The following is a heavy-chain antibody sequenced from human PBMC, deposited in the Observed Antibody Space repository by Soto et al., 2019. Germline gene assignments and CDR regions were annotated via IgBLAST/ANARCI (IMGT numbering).Heavy chain of an antibody. CDR2: IYPGDSDT. J-gene: IGHJ4*02. V-gene: IGHV5-51*01. D-gene: IGHD3-16*01. CDR3: VKRGPHYFDY. Sequence: WLSWLRQMPGKGLEWMGIIYPGDSDTRYNPSFQGQVTISADKSLSTAYLQWSSLKASDTAMYYCVKRGPHYFDYWGRGTLVTVSS. CDR1: W.